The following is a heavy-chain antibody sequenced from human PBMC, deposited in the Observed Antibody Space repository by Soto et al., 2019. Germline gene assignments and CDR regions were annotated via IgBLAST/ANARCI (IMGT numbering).Heavy chain of an antibody. Sequence: SETLSLTCAVYGGSFGGYYWSWIRQPPGKGLEWIGEINHSGSTNYNPSLKSRVTISVDTSKNQFSLRLSSVTAADTAVYYCGRESTYYYGLGSFYMDVWGKGTTVTVSS. J-gene: IGHJ6*03. V-gene: IGHV4-34*01. CDR1: GGSFGGYY. CDR2: INHSGST. D-gene: IGHD3-10*01. CDR3: GRESTYYYGLGSFYMDV.